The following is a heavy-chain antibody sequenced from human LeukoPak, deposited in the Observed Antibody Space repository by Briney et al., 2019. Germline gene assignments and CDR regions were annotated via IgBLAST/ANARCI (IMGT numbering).Heavy chain of an antibody. CDR3: AKDPGYYDSSGYGEYFQH. CDR2: IRYDGSNK. Sequence: GGSLRLSCAASGFTFSSYGMHWVRQAPGKGLEWVAFIRYDGSNKYYADSVKGRFTISRDNSKNTLYLQMNSLRAEDTAVYYCAKDPGYYDSSGYGEYFQHWGQGTLVTVSS. CDR1: GFTFSSYG. D-gene: IGHD3-22*01. J-gene: IGHJ1*01. V-gene: IGHV3-30*02.